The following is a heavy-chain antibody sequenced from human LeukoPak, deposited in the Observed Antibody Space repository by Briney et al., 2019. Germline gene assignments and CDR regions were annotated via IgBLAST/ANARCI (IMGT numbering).Heavy chain of an antibody. CDR1: GGSISSSSYY. V-gene: IGHV4-39*07. D-gene: IGHD5-18*01. Sequence: PSETLSLTCTVSGGSISSSSYYWGWIRQPPGKGLEWIGSLYYSGSTYYNPSLKSRVTISVDTSKNQFSLKLSSVTAADTAVYYCARDGEQIYSWRPDFWFDPWGQGTLVTVSS. J-gene: IGHJ5*02. CDR2: LYYSGST. CDR3: ARDGEQIYSWRPDFWFDP.